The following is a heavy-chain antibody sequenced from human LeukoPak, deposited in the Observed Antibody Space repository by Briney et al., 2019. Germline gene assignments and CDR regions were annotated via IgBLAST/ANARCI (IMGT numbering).Heavy chain of an antibody. CDR3: ARGSYDYVWGSYRYTAGAFDI. Sequence: PGGSLRLSCAASGFTFSIYSMNWGRQAPGKGREWVSYISSSSSTIYYADSVKGRFTISRDNAKNSLYLHMHSLRAEDTAVYYCARGSYDYVWGSYRYTAGAFDIWGQGTMVTVSS. CDR1: GFTFSIYS. CDR2: ISSSSSTI. V-gene: IGHV3-48*04. J-gene: IGHJ3*02. D-gene: IGHD3-16*02.